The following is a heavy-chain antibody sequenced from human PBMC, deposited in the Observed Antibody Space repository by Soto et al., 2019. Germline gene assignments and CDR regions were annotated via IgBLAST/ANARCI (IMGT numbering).Heavy chain of an antibody. V-gene: IGHV4-30-2*01. CDR1: GGSISSGGYS. D-gene: IGHD5-12*01. J-gene: IGHJ4*02. CDR3: ARHIEMATIFFDY. Sequence: SETLSLTCAVSGGSISSGGYSWSWIRQPPGKGLEWIGYIYHSGSTYYNPSLKSRVTISVDRSKNQFSLKLSSVTAADTAVYYCARHIEMATIFFDYWGQGTQVTVSS. CDR2: IYHSGST.